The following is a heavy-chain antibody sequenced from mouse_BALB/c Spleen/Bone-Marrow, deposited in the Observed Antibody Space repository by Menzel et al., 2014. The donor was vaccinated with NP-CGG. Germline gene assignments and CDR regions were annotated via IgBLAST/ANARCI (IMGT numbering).Heavy chain of an antibody. J-gene: IGHJ3*01. CDR1: GYTFTNYY. CDR3: TRSGNYLFAY. D-gene: IGHD2-1*01. Sequence: VQLQHTGAELVKPGASVRLSCKASGYTFTNYYMYWVKQRPGQGLEWIGEINPSNGGTNFNEKFKSKATLTVDKSSNTTYMQLSSLTSEDSAVYYCTRSGNYLFAYFGQATLITVSA. CDR2: INPSNGGT. V-gene: IGHV1S81*02.